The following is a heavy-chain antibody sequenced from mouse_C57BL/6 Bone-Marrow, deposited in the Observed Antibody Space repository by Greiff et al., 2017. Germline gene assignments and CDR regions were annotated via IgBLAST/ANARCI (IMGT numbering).Heavy chain of an antibody. Sequence: ESGPGILQSSQTLSLTCSFSGFSLSTSGMGVSWIRQPSGKGLDWLAHIYWDDDKRYNPSPKSRLPVSKDSSSNQVFLKITSVDTADTATYYCAHGGAMDYWGQGTSVTVSS. CDR3: AHGGAMDY. J-gene: IGHJ4*01. CDR1: GFSLSTSGMG. CDR2: IYWDDDK. V-gene: IGHV8-12*01.